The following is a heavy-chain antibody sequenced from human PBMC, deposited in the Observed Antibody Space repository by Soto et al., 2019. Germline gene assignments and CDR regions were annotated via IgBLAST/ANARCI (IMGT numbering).Heavy chain of an antibody. D-gene: IGHD3-22*01. Sequence: PSETLSLTCTVSGGSVNSATYYWSWTRQPPGKGLEWIGYIYYSGTTKYNPSLKSRVTISVDTSKNQFSLNLSSVTAADTAIYYCARAKTNMIVPENFWGQGTLVTVSS. V-gene: IGHV4-61*01. CDR3: ARAKTNMIVPENF. CDR2: IYYSGTT. J-gene: IGHJ4*02. CDR1: GGSVNSATYY.